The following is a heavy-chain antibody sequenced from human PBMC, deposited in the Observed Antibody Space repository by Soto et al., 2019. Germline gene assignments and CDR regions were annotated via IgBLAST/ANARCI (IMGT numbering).Heavy chain of an antibody. CDR1: GYTFVNYG. CDR3: ARDKRFGGELLLHY. V-gene: IGHV1-18*01. CDR2: ISAYNGNK. J-gene: IGHJ4*02. Sequence: QVQLVQSGAEVKKPGASVKVSCKASGYTFVNYGITWVRQAPGQGLEWMGWISAYNGNKDYAQRLQGRVTMTTDASTSTAYMELRSLRSDDTAVYYCARDKRFGGELLLHYWGQGTLVVVSS. D-gene: IGHD3-3*01.